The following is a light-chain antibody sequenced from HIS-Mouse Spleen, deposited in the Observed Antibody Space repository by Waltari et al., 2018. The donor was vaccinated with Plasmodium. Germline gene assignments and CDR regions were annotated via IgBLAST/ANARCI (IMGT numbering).Light chain of an antibody. CDR1: QSISSY. J-gene: IGKJ2*01. V-gene: IGKV1-39*01. Sequence: DIQMTQSPSSLSASVGDRVTITCRASQSISSYLNWYQQKPGKAPKLLIYAASSLQSGVPSRFSGSGSGTDFNLTISSLQPEDFATYYCQQSHTFGQGTKLEIK. CDR3: QQSHT. CDR2: AAS.